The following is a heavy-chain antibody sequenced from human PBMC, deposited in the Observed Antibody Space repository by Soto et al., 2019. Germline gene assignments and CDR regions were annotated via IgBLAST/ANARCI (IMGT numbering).Heavy chain of an antibody. J-gene: IGHJ6*02. Sequence: SETLSLTCTVSGGAISGYYWTWVRQPAGKGLEWIGRIYSSGGTKYNPSLKSRVDMSLDMSKNQFSLRLSSVTAADTAVYYCARKGDCTNGVCYRYGMDVWGQGTTVTVSS. D-gene: IGHD2-8*01. CDR3: ARKGDCTNGVCYRYGMDV. CDR1: GGAISGYY. V-gene: IGHV4-4*07. CDR2: IYSSGGT.